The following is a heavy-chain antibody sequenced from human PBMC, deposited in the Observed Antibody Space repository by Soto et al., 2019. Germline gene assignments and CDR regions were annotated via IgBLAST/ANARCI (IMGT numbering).Heavy chain of an antibody. D-gene: IGHD6-6*01. Sequence: QLQLQESGSGLVKPSQTLSLTCAVSGGSISSGGYSWSWIRQPPGKGLEWIGYIYHSVNTYYDTSLTSRVTTSVDRSKNQFTLKLSSVTAADTALYYCASVPGPWGQGTTVTVSS. CDR3: ASVPGP. V-gene: IGHV4-30-2*01. CDR1: GGSISSGGYS. CDR2: IYHSVNT. J-gene: IGHJ6*02.